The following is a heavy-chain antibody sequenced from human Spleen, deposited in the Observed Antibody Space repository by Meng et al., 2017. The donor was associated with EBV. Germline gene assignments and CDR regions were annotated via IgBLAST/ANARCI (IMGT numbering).Heavy chain of an antibody. V-gene: IGHV1-69*06. CDR3: AANYGCDGGGCYRFDY. CDR1: GGTFNDYA. CDR2: IIPVFGTA. D-gene: IGHD2-21*01. Sequence: ADLVQCGSELKKPGSSVKVSCKASGGTFNDYAFSWGRHAPGQGLEWMGGIIPVFGTAYYAQKFQGRVTITAYKSTNTAYLEVSSLRSDDTAVYYCAANYGCDGGGCYRFDYWGQGTLVTVSS. J-gene: IGHJ4*02.